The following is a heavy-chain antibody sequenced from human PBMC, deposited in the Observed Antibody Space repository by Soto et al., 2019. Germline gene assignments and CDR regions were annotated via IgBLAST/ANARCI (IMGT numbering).Heavy chain of an antibody. V-gene: IGHV4-34*01. CDR3: ASQETYYDILTGYYPKYFDL. CDR2: INHSGST. D-gene: IGHD3-9*01. J-gene: IGHJ2*01. Sequence: PSETLSLTCAVYGGSFSGYYWRWIRQPPGKGLEWIGEINHSGSTNYNPSLKSRVTISRDNAKNSLYLQMDSLRAEDTAVYYCASQETYYDILTGYYPKYFDLWGRGTLVTVSS. CDR1: GGSFSGYY.